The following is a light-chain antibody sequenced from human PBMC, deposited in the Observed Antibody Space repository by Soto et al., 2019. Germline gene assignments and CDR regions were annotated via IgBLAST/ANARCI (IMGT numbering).Light chain of an antibody. Sequence: QSVLTQPASVSGSPGQSITISCTGTSNDLGYYDYVSWYQHHPGKVPKLIIYEVSHRPSGVPNRFSGSKSGSTASLTISGLQTEDEAVYYCSSHTFCSTVIFGGGTKLTVL. CDR2: EVS. V-gene: IGLV2-14*01. CDR3: SSHTFCSTVI. J-gene: IGLJ2*01. CDR1: SNDLGYYDY.